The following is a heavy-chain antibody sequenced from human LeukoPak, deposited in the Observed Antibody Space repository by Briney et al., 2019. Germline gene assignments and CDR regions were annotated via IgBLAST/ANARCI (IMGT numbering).Heavy chain of an antibody. D-gene: IGHD3-10*01. CDR1: GYTLRSYG. CDR2: ISAYKGGT. CDR3: ARSTADGSGTYYTLVFDY. V-gene: IGHV1-18*01. J-gene: IGHJ4*02. Sequence: ASVKVSCKASGYTLRSYGISWVRQAPGQGLEWMGWISAYKGGTNYAEKFQARVTMATDTSTSTAYMELRSLRSDDTAVYYCARSTADGSGTYYTLVFDYWGQGTLVTVSS.